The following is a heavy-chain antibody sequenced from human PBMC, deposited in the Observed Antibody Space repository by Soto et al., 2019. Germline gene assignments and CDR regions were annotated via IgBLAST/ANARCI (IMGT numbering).Heavy chain of an antibody. J-gene: IGHJ6*04. CDR3: ARYNWNFLYSCYGIDV. CDR1: GYTFTSYD. CDR2: MNPNSGNT. V-gene: IGHV1-8*01. Sequence: QVQLVQSGAEVKKPGASVKVSCKASGYTFTSYDINWVRQATGQGLEWMGWMNPNSGNTGYAQKFQGRVTMTRNTSISTAYMEGSSLRSEVTAVYCCARYNWNFLYSCYGIDVWGRGTTVAASS. D-gene: IGHD1-7*01.